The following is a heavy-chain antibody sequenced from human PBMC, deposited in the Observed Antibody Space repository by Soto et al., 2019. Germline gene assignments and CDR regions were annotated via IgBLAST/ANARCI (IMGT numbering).Heavy chain of an antibody. CDR2: ISANNGNT. CDR1: GYTFTSYG. CDR3: ARDTATTDFDY. V-gene: IGHV1-18*01. Sequence: ASVKVSCKASGYTFTSYGISWVRQASGQGLEWMGMISANNGNTNYAQKFQGRVTMTTDTSTSTAYMELSSLRSDDTAVYYCARDTATTDFDYWGQGTLVTVSS. D-gene: IGHD1-26*01. J-gene: IGHJ4*02.